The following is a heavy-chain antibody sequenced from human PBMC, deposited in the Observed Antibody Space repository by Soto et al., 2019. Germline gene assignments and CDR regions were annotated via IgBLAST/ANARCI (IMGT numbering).Heavy chain of an antibody. CDR1: GYTLTELP. J-gene: IGHJ4*02. CDR3: ATGDRAPGGSYPF. D-gene: IGHD1-26*01. Sequence: QVQLVQSGAEVKKPGASVKVSCKVSGYTLTELPMHWVRQAPGKGLEWMGGFDPEDGETIYAQKFQGRDTMTEDTYTDTGYMELSSLRSEDTAVYYCATGDRAPGGSYPFWGQGTLVTVSS. CDR2: FDPEDGET. V-gene: IGHV1-24*01.